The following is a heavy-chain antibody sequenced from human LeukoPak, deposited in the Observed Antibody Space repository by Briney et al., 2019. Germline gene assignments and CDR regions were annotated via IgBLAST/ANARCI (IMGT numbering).Heavy chain of an antibody. CDR2: INSDGSST. CDR1: GFTFSSYW. V-gene: IGHV3-74*01. Sequence: AGGSLRLSCAASGFTFSSYWMHWARQAPGKGLVWVSRINSDGSSTSYADSVKGRFTISRDNAKNTLYLQMNSLRAEDTAVYYCARWGIYCGGDCYYYYYYMDVWGKGTTVTVSS. J-gene: IGHJ6*03. D-gene: IGHD2-21*01. CDR3: ARWGIYCGGDCYYYYYYMDV.